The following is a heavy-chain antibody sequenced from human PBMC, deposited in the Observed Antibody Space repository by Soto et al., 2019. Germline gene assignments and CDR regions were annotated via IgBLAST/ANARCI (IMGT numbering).Heavy chain of an antibody. CDR1: GYTFTNYA. J-gene: IGHJ3*02. Sequence: ASMKGSCKASGYTFTNYAMHWGRQAPGQRLEWMGWINAGNGNTKYSQKFQGRVTITRDTSASTAYMELSSLRSEDTAVYYCARNYYDILTGYYTSAFDIWGQGTMVTVSS. D-gene: IGHD3-9*01. V-gene: IGHV1-3*01. CDR3: ARNYYDILTGYYTSAFDI. CDR2: INAGNGNT.